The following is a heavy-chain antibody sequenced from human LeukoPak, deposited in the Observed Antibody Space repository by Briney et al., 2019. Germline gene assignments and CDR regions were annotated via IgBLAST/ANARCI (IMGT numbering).Heavy chain of an antibody. Sequence: SETLSLTCTVSGGSISSYYWSWIRQPAGKGLEWIGRIYTSGSTSYNPFLQSRVNMSIDTSKNQFSLKLTSVTAADTAVYYCARDGSGSGRPFDCWGQGTLVTVSS. D-gene: IGHD3-10*01. V-gene: IGHV4-4*07. CDR2: IYTSGST. CDR1: GGSISSYY. CDR3: ARDGSGSGRPFDC. J-gene: IGHJ4*02.